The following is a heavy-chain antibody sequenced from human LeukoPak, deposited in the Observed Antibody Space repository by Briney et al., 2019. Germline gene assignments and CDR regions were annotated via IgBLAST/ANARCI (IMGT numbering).Heavy chain of an antibody. CDR3: ARQVLRGGQFDS. V-gene: IGHV5-51*01. Sequence: GGSLEISLRGSGYRFTSHWIGWVRPMPGNGLGGMGIIYPGESDIRYSPSFQGQVTISADTSTSTAYLQWSSLRASDTALYYCARQVLRGGQFDSWGQGTLVTVSS. D-gene: IGHD3-10*01. J-gene: IGHJ4*02. CDR1: GYRFTSHW. CDR2: IYPGESDI.